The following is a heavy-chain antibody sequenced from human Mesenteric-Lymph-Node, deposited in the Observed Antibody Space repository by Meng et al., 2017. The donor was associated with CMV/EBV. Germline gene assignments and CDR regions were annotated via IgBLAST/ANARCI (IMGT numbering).Heavy chain of an antibody. CDR2: IHSSTTYI. Sequence: GESLKISCAASGFAFSSYSMNWVRQAPGKGLEWVSSIHSSTTYIFYADSVKGRFTISRDNAKNSLYLQMNSLRAEDTAVYYCARDALWFGEYVGMDVWGQGTTVTVSS. D-gene: IGHD3-10*01. CDR3: ARDALWFGEYVGMDV. J-gene: IGHJ6*02. V-gene: IGHV3-21*01. CDR1: GFAFSSYS.